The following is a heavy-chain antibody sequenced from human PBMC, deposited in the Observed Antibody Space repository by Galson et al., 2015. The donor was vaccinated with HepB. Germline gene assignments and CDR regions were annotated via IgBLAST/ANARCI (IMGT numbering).Heavy chain of an antibody. CDR2: IYYSGST. CDR3: ARDHCSSTSCYWEVWFDP. J-gene: IGHJ5*02. D-gene: IGHD2-2*01. CDR1: GGSISSSSYY. V-gene: IGHV4-39*07. Sequence: SETLSLTCTVSGGSISSSSYYWGWIRQPPGKGLEWIGSIYYSGSTYYNPSLKSRVTISVDTSKNQFSLKLSSVTAADTAVYYCARDHCSSTSCYWEVWFDPWGQGTLVTVSS.